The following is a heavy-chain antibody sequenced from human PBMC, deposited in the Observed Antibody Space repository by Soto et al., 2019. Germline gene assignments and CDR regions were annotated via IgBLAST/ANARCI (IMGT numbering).Heavy chain of an antibody. J-gene: IGHJ3*01. D-gene: IGHD1-1*01. CDR3: ARLNDFGPLRGHFDL. CDR2: SRDKAQGYST. Sequence: EVQLVESGGGLVQPGGSLRLSCAVSGFTLSDHYIDWVRQAPGKGLEWVGRSRDKAQGYSTEYAASVKGRFTTSRDDSKNSVYLQMNSLKIEDTAVFYCARLNDFGPLRGHFDLWGQGTMVTVSS. V-gene: IGHV3-72*01. CDR1: GFTLSDHY.